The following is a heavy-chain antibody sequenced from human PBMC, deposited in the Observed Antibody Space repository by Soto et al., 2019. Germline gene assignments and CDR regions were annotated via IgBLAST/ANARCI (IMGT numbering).Heavy chain of an antibody. J-gene: IGHJ5*02. CDR3: ARHLGCGDSCFTGPGDETWLDP. CDR2: IYYSGTA. CDR1: GGSISSSTSY. Sequence: QLQLQESGPGLVKSSETLAVTCTVSGGSISSSTSYWAWLRQPPGTGLEWIGSIYYSGTAFYNRSLKGRFTMSVDTSRNQFSLTVTSVTAADTALYYCARHLGCGDSCFTGPGDETWLDPWGQGTLVTVSS. V-gene: IGHV4-39*01. D-gene: IGHD2-21*02.